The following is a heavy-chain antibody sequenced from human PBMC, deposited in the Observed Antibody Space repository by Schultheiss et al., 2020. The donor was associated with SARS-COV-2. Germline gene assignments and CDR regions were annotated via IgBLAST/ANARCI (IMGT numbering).Heavy chain of an antibody. CDR2: IYPGDSDT. CDR1: GYSFTSYW. J-gene: IGHJ4*02. D-gene: IGHD5-12*01. Sequence: GGSLRLSCKGSGYSFTSYWIGWVRQMPGKGLEWMGIIYPGDSDTRYSPSFQGQVTISADKSISTAYLQWSSLKASDTAMYYCARHASVVLVATFDYWGQGTLVTVSS. CDR3: ARHASVVLVATFDY. V-gene: IGHV5-51*01.